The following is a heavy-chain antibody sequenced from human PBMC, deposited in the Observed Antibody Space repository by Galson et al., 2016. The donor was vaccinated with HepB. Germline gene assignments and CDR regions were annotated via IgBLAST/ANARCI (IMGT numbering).Heavy chain of an antibody. J-gene: IGHJ4*02. CDR2: IGGSMSGSGVKT. Sequence: SLRLSCAASGFTFSTYGMSWVRQAPGKGVEWVSGIGGSMSGSGVKTYYADSVQGRFIISRDNPENTLYLQMNSLRSEDTAVYYCARDRRATGELPDYWGQGTLVTVSS. CDR1: GFTFSTYG. V-gene: IGHV3-23*01. CDR3: ARDRRATGELPDY. D-gene: IGHD3-10*01.